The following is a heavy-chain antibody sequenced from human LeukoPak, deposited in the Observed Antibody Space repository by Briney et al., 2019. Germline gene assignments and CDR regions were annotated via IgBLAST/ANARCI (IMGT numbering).Heavy chain of an antibody. V-gene: IGHV4-39*01. D-gene: IGHD3-16*02. J-gene: IGHJ5*02. CDR2: MYHSGST. Sequence: PSETLSLTCSVSGGSISNSTYYWGWVRQPPGKGLEWIGGMYHSGSTYYNPSLKSRVTISVDTSKNQISLKLSSVTAADTAVYYCARLGRGYRQINWFDPWGQGILVTVSS. CDR1: GGSISNSTYY. CDR3: ARLGRGYRQINWFDP.